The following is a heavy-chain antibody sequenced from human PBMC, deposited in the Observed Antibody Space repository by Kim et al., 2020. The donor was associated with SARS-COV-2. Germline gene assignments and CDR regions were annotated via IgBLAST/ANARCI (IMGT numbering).Heavy chain of an antibody. J-gene: IGHJ2*01. CDR1: EFSFSGYW. V-gene: IGHV3-7*01. D-gene: IGHD3-10*01. CDR3: ARGGSMYFDL. CDR2: IKQDGSEK. Sequence: GGSLRLSCVASEFSFSGYWMSWVRQAPGKGPEWVAKIKQDGSEKYYVDSVKGRLTISRDNTKNSLFLQMNSLRAEDTAVYYCARGGSMYFDLWGRGTLVT.